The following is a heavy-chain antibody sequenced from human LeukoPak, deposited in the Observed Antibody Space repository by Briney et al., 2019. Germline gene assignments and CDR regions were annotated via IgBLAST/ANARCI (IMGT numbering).Heavy chain of an antibody. J-gene: IGHJ4*02. CDR2: LYPGDSDT. CDR1: GYLFTSYW. D-gene: IGHD3-22*01. Sequence: GDSLKISCKGSGYLFTSYWIGWVRKMPGKGLECMRILYPGDSDTRYSQSFQGKLTIPADKSMRTAYLQWSSLKASDTAMYYCARYYYDSSGYYPFDYWGQGTLVTVSS. CDR3: ARYYYDSSGYYPFDY. V-gene: IGHV5-51*01.